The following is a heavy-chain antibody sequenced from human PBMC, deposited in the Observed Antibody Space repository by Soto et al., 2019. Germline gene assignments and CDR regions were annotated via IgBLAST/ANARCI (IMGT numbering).Heavy chain of an antibody. CDR1: GYTFTSYG. J-gene: IGHJ4*02. CDR3: ARVYRITMVRGELSEY. Sequence: QVQLVQSGAEVKKPGASVKISCKASGYTFTSYGISWVRQAPGQRLEWMGWISAYNGNTNYAQKLHGRVTMTTDTSTSTAYMELRSLRSDYTAVYYCARVYRITMVRGELSEYWGQGTLVTVSS. CDR2: ISAYNGNT. D-gene: IGHD3-10*01. V-gene: IGHV1-18*01.